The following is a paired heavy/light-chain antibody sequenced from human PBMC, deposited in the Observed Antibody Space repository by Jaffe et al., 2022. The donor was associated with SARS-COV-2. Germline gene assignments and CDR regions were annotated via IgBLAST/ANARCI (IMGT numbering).Light chain of an antibody. CDR2: AAY. CDR3: QQSYNSPRT. J-gene: IGKJ2*01. CDR1: QSISSY. Sequence: DIQMTQSPSSLSASVGDRVTITCRASQSISSYLNWYQQKPGKAPKLLIFAAYILQSGVPSRFSGSGSGTDFTLTISSLQPEDFATYYCQQSYNSPRTFGQGTKLEIK. V-gene: IGKV1-39*01.
Heavy chain of an antibody. D-gene: IGHD1-26*01. CDR3: ARETGTYHVCDY. J-gene: IGHJ4*02. CDR1: GYTFPSYA. V-gene: IGHV1-18*01. Sequence: QVQLVQSGAEVRKPGASVRVSCRASGYTFPSYAISWVRQAPGQGLEWMGWISAYTANTKSAQKFQDRVTMTTDTSTTTAYMELRSLRSDDSAVYYCARETGTYHVCDYWGQGTLVTVSS. CDR2: ISAYTANT.